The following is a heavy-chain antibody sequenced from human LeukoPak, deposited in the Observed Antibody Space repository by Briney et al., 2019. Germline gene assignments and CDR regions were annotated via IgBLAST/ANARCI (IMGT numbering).Heavy chain of an antibody. CDR2: LSKSGNT. CDR3: ARARYVNSFYAFDI. D-gene: IGHD3-9*01. J-gene: IGHJ3*02. CDR1: GVSISSCY. Sequence: SETLSLTCTVSGVSISSCYWSWIRLPPGKGLEWIGYLSKSGNTNYSPSLKSRVTIFGDTSKNQFFLKLSSVTAADTAVYYCARARYVNSFYAFDIWGQGTLVAVSS. V-gene: IGHV4-59*01.